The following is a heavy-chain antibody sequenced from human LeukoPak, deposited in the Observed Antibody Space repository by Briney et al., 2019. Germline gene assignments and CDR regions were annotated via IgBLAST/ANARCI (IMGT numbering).Heavy chain of an antibody. Sequence: GGSLRLSCAASGFNFSSYAMNWVRQAPGKGLEWVSSISGSGSYIHYADSMKGRFTISRDNAKKSVYLHMSRLRAEDTAVYYCARGLGSGDYVANAFDFWGRGTTVSVS. V-gene: IGHV3-21*01. CDR2: ISGSGSYI. J-gene: IGHJ3*01. CDR1: GFNFSSYA. CDR3: ARGLGSGDYVANAFDF. D-gene: IGHD4-17*01.